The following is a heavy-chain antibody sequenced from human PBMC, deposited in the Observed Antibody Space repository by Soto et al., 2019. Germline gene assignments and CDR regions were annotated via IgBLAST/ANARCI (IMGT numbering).Heavy chain of an antibody. CDR3: AAADEGWKLALDV. Sequence: SVKVSCKASEFTFTSSTVQWVRQARGQRLEWIGWIVVGSGNTNYAQKFQERVTITRDMSTSTAYMELSSLRSEDTAVYYCAAADEGWKLALDVWGQGTTVTVSS. J-gene: IGHJ6*02. D-gene: IGHD3-3*02. V-gene: IGHV1-58*01. CDR2: IVVGSGNT. CDR1: EFTFTSST.